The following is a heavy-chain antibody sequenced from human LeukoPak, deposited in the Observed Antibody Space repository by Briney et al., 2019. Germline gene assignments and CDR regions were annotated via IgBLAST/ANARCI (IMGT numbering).Heavy chain of an antibody. V-gene: IGHV3-11*01. CDR2: ISSSGSTM. CDR1: GFIFSDYY. J-gene: IGHJ6*03. CDR3: AKNGDRGAYCSGGTCYPYYYYYMDV. Sequence: GGSLRLSCAASGFIFSDYYMSWIRQAPGKGLEWVSYISSSGSTMYYTDSVKGRFTISRDNAKDSLYLQMNSLRAEDTAVYYCAKNGDRGAYCSGGTCYPYYYYYMDVWGKGTTVTISS. D-gene: IGHD2-15*01.